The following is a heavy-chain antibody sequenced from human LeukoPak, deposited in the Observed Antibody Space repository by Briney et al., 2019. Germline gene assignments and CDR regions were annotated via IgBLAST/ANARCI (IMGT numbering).Heavy chain of an antibody. CDR3: VRDEHGDFQGFDY. CDR1: GFTFSRDS. Sequence: PGGSQRLSCAASGFTFSRDSMNWVRQAPGKGLEWVSYINGGGSPIYYADSVRGRFTISRDNVKNSLYLQMNSLRAEDTAVYYCVRDEHGDFQGFDYWGQGTRVTVSS. J-gene: IGHJ4*02. CDR2: INGGGSPI. D-gene: IGHD4-17*01. V-gene: IGHV3-48*01.